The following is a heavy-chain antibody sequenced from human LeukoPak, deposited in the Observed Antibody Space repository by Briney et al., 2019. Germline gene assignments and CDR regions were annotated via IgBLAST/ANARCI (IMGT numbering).Heavy chain of an antibody. J-gene: IGHJ4*02. CDR3: ARSRVTTIPNFDY. V-gene: IGHV1-2*02. D-gene: IGHD2-21*02. CDR2: INPNGGAT. CDR1: GYTFIGYY. Sequence: ASVKVSCKASGYTFIGYYIHWVRQAPGQGLEWMGWINPNGGATDYAQKFQGRVTMTRDTSISTTYMELSKLNSDDTAVYYCARSRVTTIPNFDYWGQGTLVTASS.